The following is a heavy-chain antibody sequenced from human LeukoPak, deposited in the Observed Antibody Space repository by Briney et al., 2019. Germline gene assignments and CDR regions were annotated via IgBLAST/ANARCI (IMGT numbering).Heavy chain of an antibody. J-gene: IGHJ6*02. D-gene: IGHD6-13*01. CDR2: IKQDGSEK. CDR1: GFTFSSYW. Sequence: GGSLRLSCAASGFTFSSYWMSRVRQAPGKGLEWVANIKQDGSEKYYVDSVKGRFTISRDNAKNSLYLQMNSLRAEDTAVYYCARDRIAAAGTYYYGMDVWGQGTTVTVSS. V-gene: IGHV3-7*01. CDR3: ARDRIAAAGTYYYGMDV.